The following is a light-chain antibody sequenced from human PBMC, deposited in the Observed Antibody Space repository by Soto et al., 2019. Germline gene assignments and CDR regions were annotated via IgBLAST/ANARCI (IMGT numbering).Light chain of an antibody. CDR1: SSDVGGYNY. J-gene: IGLJ2*01. V-gene: IGLV2-14*01. CDR2: DVS. Sequence: QSALTQRASVSGSPGQSITISCTGTSSDVGGYNYVSWYQQHPGKAPKLMIYDVSNRPSGVSNRFSGSKSGNTASLTISGLQAEDEADYYCSSYTSSSTRGVVFGGGTKLTVL. CDR3: SSYTSSSTRGVV.